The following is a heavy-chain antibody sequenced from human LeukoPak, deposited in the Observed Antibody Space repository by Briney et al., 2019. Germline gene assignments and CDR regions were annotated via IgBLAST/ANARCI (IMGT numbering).Heavy chain of an antibody. J-gene: IGHJ6*03. V-gene: IGHV3-23*01. Sequence: PGGSLRLSCAASGFTFSSYGMHWVRQAPGKGLEWVSTISGSGIVTYYADSVKGRFTISRDNSKNTLYLQMNSLRAEDTAVFYCTKTKDISGPSGYYYYMDVWGKGTTASVSS. CDR1: GFTFSSYG. D-gene: IGHD3-3*02. CDR2: ISGSGIVT. CDR3: TKTKDISGPSGYYYYMDV.